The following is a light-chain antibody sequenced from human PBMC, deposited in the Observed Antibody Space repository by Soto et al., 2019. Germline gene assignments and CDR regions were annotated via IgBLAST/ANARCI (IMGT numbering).Light chain of an antibody. CDR3: QQYNSYPYT. J-gene: IGKJ2*01. CDR1: QSISTW. Sequence: DIQMTQSPPTVSASVGDGVTITCRASQSISTWLAWYQQKPGKAPNLLIYDASTLESGGPSGFSGSGSGTEFTLTISSLQPVDSATYYCQQYNSYPYTFGQGTKLEIK. CDR2: DAS. V-gene: IGKV1-5*01.